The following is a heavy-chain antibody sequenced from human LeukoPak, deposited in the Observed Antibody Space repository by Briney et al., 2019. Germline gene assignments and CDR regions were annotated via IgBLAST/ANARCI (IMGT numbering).Heavy chain of an antibody. D-gene: IGHD6-13*01. J-gene: IGHJ4*02. CDR2: ISYDGSNK. Sequence: GGSLRLSCAAPGFTFSSYGMHWVRQAPGKGLEGVAVISYDGSNKYYADSVKGRFTISRDNSKNTLYLQMNSLRAEDTAVYYCAKDRGSSSPVDYWGQGTLVTVSS. V-gene: IGHV3-30*18. CDR3: AKDRGSSSPVDY. CDR1: GFTFSSYG.